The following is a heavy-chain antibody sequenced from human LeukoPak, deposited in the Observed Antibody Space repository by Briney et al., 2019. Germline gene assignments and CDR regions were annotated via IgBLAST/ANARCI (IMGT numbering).Heavy chain of an antibody. CDR3: AKAYYYDSSGYYPRGLYYYGMDV. CDR2: IRYDGSNK. D-gene: IGHD3-22*01. J-gene: IGHJ6*02. Sequence: GGSLRLSCAASGFTFSSYGMHWVRQAPGKGLEWVAFIRYDGSNKYYADSVKGRFTISRDNSKNTLYLQMNSLRAEDTAVYYCAKAYYYDSSGYYPRGLYYYGMDVWGQGTTVTVSS. V-gene: IGHV3-30*02. CDR1: GFTFSSYG.